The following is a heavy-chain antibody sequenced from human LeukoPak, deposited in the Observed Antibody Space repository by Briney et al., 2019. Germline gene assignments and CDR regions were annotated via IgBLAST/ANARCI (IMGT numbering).Heavy chain of an antibody. V-gene: IGHV4-39*01. CDR2: IYYSGST. J-gene: IGHJ4*02. CDR3: ASLEAVAGKGDY. D-gene: IGHD6-19*01. Sequence: SETLSLTCTVSGGSISSSSYYWGWIRQPPGKGLEWIGSIYYSGSTYYNPSLKSRVTISVDTSKNQFSLKLSSVTAADPAVYYCASLEAVAGKGDYWGQGTLVTVSS. CDR1: GGSISSSSYY.